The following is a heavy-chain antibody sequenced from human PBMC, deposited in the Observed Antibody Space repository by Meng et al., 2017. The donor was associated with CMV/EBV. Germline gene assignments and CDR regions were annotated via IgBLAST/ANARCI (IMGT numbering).Heavy chain of an antibody. CDR2: IYYSGST. CDR3: ARERVLYYDILTGWLGYYGMDV. J-gene: IGHJ6*02. CDR1: GGSISSYY. D-gene: IGHD3-9*01. Sequence: SETLSLTCTVSGGSISSYYWSWIRQPPGKGLEWIGYIYYSGSTNYNPSLKSRVTISVDTSKNQFSLKLSSVTAADTAVYYCARERVLYYDILTGWLGYYGMDVWGQGTTVTVS. V-gene: IGHV4-59*01.